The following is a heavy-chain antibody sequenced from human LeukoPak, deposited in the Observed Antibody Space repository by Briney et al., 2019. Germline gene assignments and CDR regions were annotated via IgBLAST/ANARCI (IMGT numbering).Heavy chain of an antibody. D-gene: IGHD3-22*01. V-gene: IGHV4-4*09. CDR3: ARSDSSGYYPNIYFDY. Sequence: SETLSLTCTVSGGSISSYYWSWIRQPPGKGLGWIGYIYTSGSTNYNPSLKSRVTISVDTSKNQFSLKLCSVTAADTAVYYCARSDSSGYYPNIYFDYWGQGTLVTVSS. CDR1: GGSISSYY. CDR2: IYTSGST. J-gene: IGHJ4*02.